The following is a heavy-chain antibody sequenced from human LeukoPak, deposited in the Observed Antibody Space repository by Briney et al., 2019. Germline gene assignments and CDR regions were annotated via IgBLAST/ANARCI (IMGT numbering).Heavy chain of an antibody. V-gene: IGHV3-23*01. CDR1: GFTFSSYA. CDR2: ISGSGGST. Sequence: GGSLRLSCAASGFTFSSYAMSWVRQAPGKGLEWVSAISGSGGSTYYADSVKGRFTISRDNSKNTLYLQMNSLRAEDTAVSYCAKEGYDILTGYPRLYFDYWGEGTLVTVSS. CDR3: AKEGYDILTGYPRLYFDY. D-gene: IGHD3-9*01. J-gene: IGHJ4*02.